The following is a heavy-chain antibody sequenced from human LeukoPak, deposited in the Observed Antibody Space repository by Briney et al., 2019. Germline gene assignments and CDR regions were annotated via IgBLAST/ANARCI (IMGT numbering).Heavy chain of an antibody. V-gene: IGHV3-23*01. Sequence: TGGSLRLSCAASGFTFSSYAMSWVRQAPGKGLEWVSLISGSGDTTYFADSVKGRFTISRDNSKNTLYLQMDSLRVEDTAVYYCAKNLGTTVPYQRPFDYWGQGTLVTVSS. CDR3: AKNLGTTVPYQRPFDY. CDR2: ISGSGDTT. CDR1: GFTFSSYA. J-gene: IGHJ4*02. D-gene: IGHD4-17*01.